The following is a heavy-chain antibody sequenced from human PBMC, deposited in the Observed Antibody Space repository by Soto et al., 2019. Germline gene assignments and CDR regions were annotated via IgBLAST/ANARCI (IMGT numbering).Heavy chain of an antibody. Sequence: QVQLVQSGAEVKKPGSSVKVSCKASGGTFSSYTISWVRQAPGQGLEWMGRIIPILGIANYAQKFQGRVTITADKSTSTAYMELSSLRSEDTAVYYCASEDIVVAPAAMDYWGQGTLVTVSS. CDR3: ASEDIVVAPAAMDY. CDR2: IIPILGIA. V-gene: IGHV1-69*02. J-gene: IGHJ4*02. CDR1: GGTFSSYT. D-gene: IGHD2-2*01.